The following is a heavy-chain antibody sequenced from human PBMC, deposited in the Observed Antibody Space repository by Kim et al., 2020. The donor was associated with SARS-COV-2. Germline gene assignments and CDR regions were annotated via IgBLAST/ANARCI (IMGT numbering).Heavy chain of an antibody. CDR1: GFTFSSYE. J-gene: IGHJ3*02. CDR2: ISSSGSTI. D-gene: IGHD2-21*01. Sequence: GGSLRLSCAASGFTFSSYEMNWVRQAPGKGLEWDSYISSSGSTIYYADSVKGRFTISRDNAKNSLYLQMNSLRAEDTAVYYCARVGSISNDAFDIWGQGTMVTVSS. CDR3: ARVGSISNDAFDI. V-gene: IGHV3-48*03.